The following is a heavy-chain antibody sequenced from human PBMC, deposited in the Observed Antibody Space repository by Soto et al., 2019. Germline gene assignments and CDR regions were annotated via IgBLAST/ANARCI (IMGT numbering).Heavy chain of an antibody. Sequence: KQSQTLSLTCAISGDSVSSNSAAWNWIRQSPSRGLEWLGRTYYRSKWYNDYAVSVKSRITINPDTSKNQFSLQLNSVTPEDTAVYYCARAETVDTAMVWEDYYYGMDVWGQGTTVTVSS. CDR1: GDSVSSNSAA. V-gene: IGHV6-1*01. J-gene: IGHJ6*02. D-gene: IGHD5-18*01. CDR3: ARAETVDTAMVWEDYYYGMDV. CDR2: TYYRSKWYN.